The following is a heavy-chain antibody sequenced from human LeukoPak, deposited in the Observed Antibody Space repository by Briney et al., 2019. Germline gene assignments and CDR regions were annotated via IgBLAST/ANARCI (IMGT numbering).Heavy chain of an antibody. Sequence: GESLKISCKGSGYSFTSYWIGWVRQTPGKGLEWMGIIYPGDSDTRYSPSFQGQVTISADKSITSAYLQWSSLKASDSAMYYCAREGPGFFDFWGQGTMVSVSS. CDR3: AREGPGFFDF. J-gene: IGHJ3*01. CDR1: GYSFTSYW. V-gene: IGHV5-51*01. CDR2: IYPGDSDT.